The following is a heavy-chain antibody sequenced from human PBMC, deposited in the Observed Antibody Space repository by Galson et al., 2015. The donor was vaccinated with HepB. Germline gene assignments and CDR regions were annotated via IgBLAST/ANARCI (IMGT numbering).Heavy chain of an antibody. CDR1: ELDFANTW. Sequence: ALRLCCEVSELDFANTWMSWGRQGPGVGVEWFGVIKSKGAGGKRDYVEPVMGGLSIKRDDSIISLYLEMNSLKSEETAVYYCTALRSSNSYIFIGYWGHGTLVTVSS. CDR2: IKSKGAGGKR. D-gene: IGHD6-13*01. V-gene: IGHV3-15*01. J-gene: IGHJ4*01. CDR3: TALRSSNSYIFIGY.